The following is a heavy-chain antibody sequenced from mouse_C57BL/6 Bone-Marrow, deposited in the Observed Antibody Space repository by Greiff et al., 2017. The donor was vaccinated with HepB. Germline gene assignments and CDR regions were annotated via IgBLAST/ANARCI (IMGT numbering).Heavy chain of an antibody. CDR2: IRSKSNNYAT. Sequence: EVQGVESGGGLVQPKGSLKLSCAASGFSFNTYAMNWVRQAPGKGLEWVARIRSKSNNYATYYADSVKDRFTISRDDSESMLYLKMNNVKTEDTAMYYCVRHGGGAMDYWGQGTSVTVSS. CDR3: VRHGGGAMDY. CDR1: GFSFNTYA. V-gene: IGHV10-1*01. J-gene: IGHJ4*01.